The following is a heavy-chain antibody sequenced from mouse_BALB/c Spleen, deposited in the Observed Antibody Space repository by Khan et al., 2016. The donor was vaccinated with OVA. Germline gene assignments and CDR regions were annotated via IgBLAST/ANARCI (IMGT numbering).Heavy chain of an antibody. CDR1: GYIFTSYS. Sequence: QVQLQQSGPELVKPGASVRISCKASGYIFTSYSIHWVKQRPGQGLDWIGWIFPGNVSPEYNERFKDKATLTADTSSSTAYMQLSSLTSEDSAVYFCARAGYGSFAFWGQGTLVTVSA. D-gene: IGHD2-2*01. V-gene: IGHV1S56*01. CDR2: IFPGNVSP. CDR3: ARAGYGSFAF. J-gene: IGHJ3*01.